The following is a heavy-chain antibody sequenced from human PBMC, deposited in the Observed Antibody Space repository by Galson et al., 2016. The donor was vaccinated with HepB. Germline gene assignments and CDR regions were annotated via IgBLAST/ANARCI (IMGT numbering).Heavy chain of an antibody. CDR2: FSDTGII. CDR3: AKDIARSNGWSRPGRNDY. CDR1: GFSFNNYG. J-gene: IGHJ4*02. D-gene: IGHD6-19*01. Sequence: SLRLSCAVSGFSFNNYGMIWVRQAPGKGLEWVSGFSDTGIIHYADSVKGRFTISRDTSKNTLYLQMNSLRAEYTAVYYCAKDIARSNGWSRPGRNDYWGQGTLVSVSS. V-gene: IGHV3-23*01.